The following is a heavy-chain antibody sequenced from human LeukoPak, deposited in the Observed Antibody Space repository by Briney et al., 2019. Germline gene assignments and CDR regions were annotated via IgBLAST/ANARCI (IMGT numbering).Heavy chain of an antibody. CDR1: GGSISSSSYY. D-gene: IGHD6-19*01. CDR2: IYYSGST. J-gene: IGHJ4*02. Sequence: PSETLSLTCTVSGGSISSSSYYWGWIRQPPGKGLEWIGSIYYSGSTYYNPSLKSRVTISVDTSKNQFSLKLNSVTAADTAVYYCARQHSSGWYRRTFDYWGQGTLVTVSS. CDR3: ARQHSSGWYRRTFDY. V-gene: IGHV4-39*01.